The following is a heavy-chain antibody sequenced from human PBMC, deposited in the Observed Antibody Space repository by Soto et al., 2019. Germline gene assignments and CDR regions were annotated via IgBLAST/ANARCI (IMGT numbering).Heavy chain of an antibody. CDR3: AKSAEVVFAPIDY. Sequence: SLRLSCAASGFTFDDYAMHWVRQAPGKGLEWVSGISWNSGSIGYADSVKGRFTISRDNAKNSLYLQMNSLRAEDTALYYCAKSAEVVFAPIDYWGQGTLVTVSS. V-gene: IGHV3-9*01. D-gene: IGHD2-15*01. CDR2: ISWNSGSI. J-gene: IGHJ4*02. CDR1: GFTFDDYA.